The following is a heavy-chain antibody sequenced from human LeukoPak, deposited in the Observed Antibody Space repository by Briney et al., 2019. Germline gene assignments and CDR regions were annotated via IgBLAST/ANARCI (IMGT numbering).Heavy chain of an antibody. Sequence: GESLKISCKGSGYRFSNAWIGWVRQMPGKGLEWIGYIFPGDSDATYSPSFQGQVTISADRSINTAYLQWSSLKASDTAMYFCVRTSPQIWFDPWGQGTQVTVSS. V-gene: IGHV5-51*01. CDR1: GYRFSNAW. J-gene: IGHJ5*02. CDR2: IFPGDSDA. CDR3: VRTSPQIWFDP.